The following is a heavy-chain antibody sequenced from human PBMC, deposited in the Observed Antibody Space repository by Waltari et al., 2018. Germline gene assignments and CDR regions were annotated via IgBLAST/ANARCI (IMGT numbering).Heavy chain of an antibody. CDR2: INYNGDSV. CDR1: GFTVDDYA. Sequence: VHLVDSGGGLVQPGWSLRLSCAASGFTVDDYAMHWVRQAPGKGLEWVSTINYNGDSVHYADSVKGRFTISRDNAKNSLYLQMNSLRPEDTALYYCVKETGYDYFDYWGRGTLVTVSS. J-gene: IGHJ4*02. CDR3: VKETGYDYFDY. D-gene: IGHD3-9*01. V-gene: IGHV3-9*01.